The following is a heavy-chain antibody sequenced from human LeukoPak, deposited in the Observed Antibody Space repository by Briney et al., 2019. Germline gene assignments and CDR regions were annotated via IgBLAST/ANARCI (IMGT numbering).Heavy chain of an antibody. D-gene: IGHD5-24*01. V-gene: IGHV1-2*02. Sequence: GASVKVSCKASGYTFTGYYMHWVRQAPGQGLEWMGWVNPNSGGTNYAQKFQGRVTMTRDTSISTAYMELSRLRSDDTAVYYCAVWDGYNLGWRLGNFDYWGQGTLVTVSS. CDR2: VNPNSGGT. J-gene: IGHJ4*02. CDR3: AVWDGYNLGWRLGNFDY. CDR1: GYTFTGYY.